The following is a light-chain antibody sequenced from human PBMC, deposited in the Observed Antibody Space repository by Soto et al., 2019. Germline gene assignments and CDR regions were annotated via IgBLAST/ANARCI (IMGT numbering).Light chain of an antibody. CDR1: NSDVGSSDL. Sequence: QSALTQPASVSGSPGQSITISCTGTNSDVGSSDLVSWYQHHPGRAPKLMIYYVSERPSGVSNRFSGSKSGNTASLTISGLQAGDEADYYCCCSYASGSTSWVFGGGTKLTVL. CDR2: YVS. V-gene: IGLV2-23*02. CDR3: CSYASGSTSWV. J-gene: IGLJ3*02.